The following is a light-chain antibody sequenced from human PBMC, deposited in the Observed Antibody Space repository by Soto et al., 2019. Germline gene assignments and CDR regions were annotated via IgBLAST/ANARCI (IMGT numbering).Light chain of an antibody. CDR1: QTIRSW. CDR2: KAS. Sequence: DIHMTQSPSTLSGSVGDRVTITCRASQTIRSWLAWYQQKPGKAPKLLIYKASTLKSGVPSRFSGSGSGKEFTLTISSLQPDDFATYYCQHYNSYSEAFGQGTKVDIK. J-gene: IGKJ1*01. CDR3: QHYNSYSEA. V-gene: IGKV1-5*03.